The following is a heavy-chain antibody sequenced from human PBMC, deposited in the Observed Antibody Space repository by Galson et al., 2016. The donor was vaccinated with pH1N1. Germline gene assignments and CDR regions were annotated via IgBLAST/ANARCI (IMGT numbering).Heavy chain of an antibody. CDR1: GFTLSCCA. CDR2: ISKDGNNV. D-gene: IGHD4-11*01. J-gene: IGHJ4*02. Sequence: RLSCAASGFTLSCCAMHWVRQAPGKGLECVALISKDGNNVYYADSVKGRFTISRDSSNNTLYLQMNSLRTEDTAIYYCARSRDFSFDYWGQGALVTVAS. V-gene: IGHV3-30*04. CDR3: ARSRDFSFDY.